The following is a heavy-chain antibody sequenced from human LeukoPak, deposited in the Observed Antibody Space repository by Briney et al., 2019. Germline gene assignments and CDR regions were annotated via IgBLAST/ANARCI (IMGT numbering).Heavy chain of an antibody. Sequence: SETLSLTCAVYGGSFSTYYWTWIRQPPGKGLEWIGEITHSGSTNYNPSLKSRLTVSVDTSKKQFSLHMNSVTAADTAVYYYARASYNWNYFDSWGQGTLVTVSS. V-gene: IGHV4-34*01. CDR2: ITHSGST. D-gene: IGHD1-20*01. CDR3: ARASYNWNYFDS. CDR1: GGSFSTYY. J-gene: IGHJ4*02.